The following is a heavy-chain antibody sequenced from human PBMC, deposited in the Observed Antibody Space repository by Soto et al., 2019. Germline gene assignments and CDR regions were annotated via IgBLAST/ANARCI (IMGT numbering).Heavy chain of an antibody. CDR3: TTGTFYYDSSGYYY. D-gene: IGHD3-22*01. CDR1: GFTFSNAW. Sequence: GGSLRLSCAASGFTFSNAWMSWVRQAPGKGLEWVGRIKSKTDGGTTDYAAPVKGRFTISRDDSKNTLYLQMNSLKTEDTAVYYCTTGTFYYDSSGYYYWGQGTLVTVSS. CDR2: IKSKTDGGTT. J-gene: IGHJ4*02. V-gene: IGHV3-15*01.